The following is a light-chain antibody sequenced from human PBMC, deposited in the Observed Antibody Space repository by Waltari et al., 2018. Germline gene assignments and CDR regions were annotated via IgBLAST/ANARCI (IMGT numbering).Light chain of an antibody. CDR2: EGT. V-gene: IGLV2-23*01. CDR3: CSYAGSVV. Sequence: QSALTQPDSVSGSPGQSITISCTGASSDVGNSNLVSWYQHHPGKAPKLMIYEGTKRPSGVSNRFSGSKSGNTASLTISGLQAEDEADYYCCSYAGSVVFGGGTKLTVL. J-gene: IGLJ2*01. CDR1: SSDVGNSNL.